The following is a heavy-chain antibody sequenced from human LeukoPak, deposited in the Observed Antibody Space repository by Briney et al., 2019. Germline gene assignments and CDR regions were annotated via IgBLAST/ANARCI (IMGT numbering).Heavy chain of an antibody. D-gene: IGHD6-13*01. J-gene: IGHJ4*02. V-gene: IGHV1-69*13. Sequence: SVKVSCKASGGTFSSYAISWVRQAPGQGLEWMGGIIPIFGTANYAQKFQGRVTITADESTSTAYMELSSLRSDDTAVYYCARSPVDQQQLVLWADYWGQGTLVTVSS. CDR1: GGTFSSYA. CDR3: ARSPVDQQQLVLWADY. CDR2: IIPIFGTA.